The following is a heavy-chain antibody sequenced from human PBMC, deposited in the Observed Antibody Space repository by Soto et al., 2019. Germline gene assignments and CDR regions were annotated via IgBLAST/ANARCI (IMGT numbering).Heavy chain of an antibody. Sequence: GGSLRLSCAASGFTFSSYSMNWVRQAPGKGLEWVSSISSSSSYIYYADSVKGRFTISRDNAKNSLYLQMNSLRAEDTAVYYCARDRSDYIWGSYGTDYWGQGTLVTVSS. V-gene: IGHV3-21*01. CDR3: ARDRSDYIWGSYGTDY. J-gene: IGHJ4*02. D-gene: IGHD3-16*01. CDR2: ISSSSSYI. CDR1: GFTFSSYS.